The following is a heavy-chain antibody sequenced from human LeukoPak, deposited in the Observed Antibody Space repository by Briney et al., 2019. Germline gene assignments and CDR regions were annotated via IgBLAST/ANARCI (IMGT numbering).Heavy chain of an antibody. V-gene: IGHV4-34*01. CDR1: GGSFSGYY. D-gene: IGHD4-17*01. J-gene: IGHJ4*02. CDR3: AGGPHDYGDYSLGY. CDR2: INHSGST. Sequence: SETLSLTCAVYGGSFSGYYWSWIRQPPGKGLEWIGEINHSGSTNYNPSLKSRVTISVDTSKNQFSLKLSSVTAADTAVYYCAGGPHDYGDYSLGYWGQGTLVTVSS.